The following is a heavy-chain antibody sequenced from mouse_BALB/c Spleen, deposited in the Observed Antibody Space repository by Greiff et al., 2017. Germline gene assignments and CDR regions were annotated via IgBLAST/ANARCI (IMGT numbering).Heavy chain of an antibody. J-gene: IGHJ4*01. CDR2: IWAGGST. CDR1: GFSLTSYG. Sequence: VKVVESGPGLVAPSQSLSITCTVSGFSLTSYGVHWVRQPPGKGLEWLGVIWAGGSTNYNSALMSRLSISKDNSKSQVFLKMNSLQTDDTAMYYCAREGGSPMDYWGQGTSVTVSS. CDR3: AREGGSPMDY. V-gene: IGHV2-9*02.